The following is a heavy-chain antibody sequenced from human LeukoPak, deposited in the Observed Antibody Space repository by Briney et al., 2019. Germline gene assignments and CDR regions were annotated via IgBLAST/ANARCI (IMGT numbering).Heavy chain of an antibody. CDR2: IIPIFGTA. CDR3: ARGGDGYNLEWFDP. J-gene: IGHJ5*02. V-gene: IGHV1-69*05. Sequence: SVKVSCKASGGTFSSYAISWVRQAPGQGLEWMGGIIPIFGTANYAQKFQGRVTITTDESTSTAYMELSSLRSEDTAVYYCARGGDGYNLEWFDPWGQGTLVTVSS. D-gene: IGHD5-24*01. CDR1: GGTFSSYA.